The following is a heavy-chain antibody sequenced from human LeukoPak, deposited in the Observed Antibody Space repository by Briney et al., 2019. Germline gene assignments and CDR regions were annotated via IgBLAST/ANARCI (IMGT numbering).Heavy chain of an antibody. D-gene: IGHD5-24*01. CDR1: GFTFSSYG. CDR3: ARDLGARDGYNFAY. J-gene: IGHJ4*02. V-gene: IGHV3-30*02. Sequence: PGGSLRLSCAASGFTFSSYGMHWVRQAPGKGLEWVAFIRYDGSNKYYADSVKGRFTISRDNSKNTLYLQMNSLRAEDTAVYYCARDLGARDGYNFAYWGQGTLVTVSS. CDR2: IRYDGSNK.